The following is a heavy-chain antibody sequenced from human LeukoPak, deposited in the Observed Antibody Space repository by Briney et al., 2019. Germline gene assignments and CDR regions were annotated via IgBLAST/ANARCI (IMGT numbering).Heavy chain of an antibody. Sequence: GGSLRLSCAASGFTFSNYWLNWVRQAPGKGLEWVANIKQDGSEKYYVDSVKGRFTISRDNAKNSLYLQMSSLTAEDTAVYYCARGGNPRFFDYWGQGTLVTVSS. V-gene: IGHV3-7*01. CDR3: ARGGNPRFFDY. CDR1: GFTFSNYW. CDR2: IKQDGSEK. D-gene: IGHD4-23*01. J-gene: IGHJ4*02.